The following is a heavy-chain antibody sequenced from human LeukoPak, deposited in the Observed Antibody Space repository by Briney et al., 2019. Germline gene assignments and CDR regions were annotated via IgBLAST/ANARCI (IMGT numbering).Heavy chain of an antibody. CDR2: ILSKTDGGTA. D-gene: IGHD3-22*01. CDR1: GFTFSNAW. Sequence: GGSLRLSCAASGFTFSNAWMSWVRQAPGKGLEWVGRILSKTDGGTADYAASVKGRFTISRDDSKNTLYLQMNSLETEDTAVYYCTTDDGYYYDSSGYYTLYYFDYWGQGTLVTVSS. J-gene: IGHJ4*02. V-gene: IGHV3-15*01. CDR3: TTDDGYYYDSSGYYTLYYFDY.